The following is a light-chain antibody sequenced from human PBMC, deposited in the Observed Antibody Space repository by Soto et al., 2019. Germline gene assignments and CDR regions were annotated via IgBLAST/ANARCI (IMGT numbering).Light chain of an antibody. V-gene: IGLV1-40*01. J-gene: IGLJ3*02. CDR1: GSNLGAGYD. CDR2: RNS. CDR3: QSYDSSLSAWV. Sequence: QSVLTQPPSVSGAPGQRVTISCTGSGSNLGAGYDVHWYQHLPETAPKLLMYRNSNRPSGVPDRFSGSKSGTSASLAITGLQAEDEADFYCQSYDSSLSAWVFGGGTKLTVL.